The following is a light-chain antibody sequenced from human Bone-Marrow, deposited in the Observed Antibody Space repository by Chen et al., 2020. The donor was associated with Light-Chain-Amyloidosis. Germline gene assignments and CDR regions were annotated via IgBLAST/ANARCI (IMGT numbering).Light chain of an antibody. CDR3: SSYTITNTLV. CDR2: EVT. V-gene: IGLV2-14*01. Sequence: QSALTQPASVSGSPGQSITISCTGTSSDVGGDNHVSWYHQHPDTAPRLMIYEVTNRPSWVPARFSGSKSDNTASLTISGLQTEDEADYFCSSYTITNTLVFGSGTRVTVL. J-gene: IGLJ1*01. CDR1: SSDVGGDNH.